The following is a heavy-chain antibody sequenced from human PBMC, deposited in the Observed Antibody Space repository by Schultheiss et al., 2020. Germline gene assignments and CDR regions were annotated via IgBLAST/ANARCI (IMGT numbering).Heavy chain of an antibody. D-gene: IGHD6-13*01. CDR2: ISSSSSYT. J-gene: IGHJ4*02. CDR1: GFTVSSNY. V-gene: IGHV3-11*06. Sequence: GGSLRLSCAASGFTVSSNYMSWVRQAPGKGLEWVSYISSSSSYTNYADSVKGRFTISRDNAKNTLYLQMNSLRAEDTAVYYCARGAGKQQLVGRVWGQGTLVTVSS. CDR3: ARGAGKQQLVGRV.